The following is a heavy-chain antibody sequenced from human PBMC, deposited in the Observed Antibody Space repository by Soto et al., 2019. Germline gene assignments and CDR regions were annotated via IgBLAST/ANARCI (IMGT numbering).Heavy chain of an antibody. J-gene: IGHJ3*02. Sequence: SETLSLTCAVYGGSFSGYYWSWIRQPPGKGLEWIGEINHSGSTNYNPSLKSRVTISVDTSKNQFSLKLSSVTAADTAVYYWAREPTGGNDAFDIWGQGTMVTVSS. D-gene: IGHD7-27*01. CDR3: AREPTGGNDAFDI. V-gene: IGHV4-34*01. CDR1: GGSFSGYY. CDR2: INHSGST.